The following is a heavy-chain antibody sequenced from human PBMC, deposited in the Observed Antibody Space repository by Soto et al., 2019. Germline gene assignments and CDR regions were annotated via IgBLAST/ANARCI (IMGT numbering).Heavy chain of an antibody. CDR1: GGSISSSSYY. CDR2: IYYSGST. J-gene: IGHJ6*02. Sequence: SETLSLTCTVSGGSISSSSYYWGWIRQPPGKGLEWIGSIYYSGSTYYNPSLKSRVTISVDTSKNQFSLKLSSVTAADTAVYYCAISGYSYGRYYYYYGMDVWGQGTTVTVSS. CDR3: AISGYSYGRYYYYYGMDV. D-gene: IGHD5-18*01. V-gene: IGHV4-39*01.